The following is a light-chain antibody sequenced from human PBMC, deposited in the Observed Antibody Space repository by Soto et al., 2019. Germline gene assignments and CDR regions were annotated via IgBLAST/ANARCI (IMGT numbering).Light chain of an antibody. CDR1: SSNIGAGYD. J-gene: IGLJ1*01. V-gene: IGLV1-40*01. Sequence: QPVLTQSPSVSGAPGQRVTISCTGSSSNIGAGYDVHWYQQVPGTAPKLLIYGNNNRPSGVPDRFSGSKSGTSASLAITGLQAEDEADYYCQSYDSSLSAFVFATGTKLTVL. CDR2: GNN. CDR3: QSYDSSLSAFV.